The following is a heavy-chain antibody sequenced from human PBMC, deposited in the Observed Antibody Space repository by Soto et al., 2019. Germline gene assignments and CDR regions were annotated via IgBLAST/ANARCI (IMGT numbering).Heavy chain of an antibody. CDR1: GFTFSSYG. D-gene: IGHD6-19*01. Sequence: PGGSLRLSCAASGFTFSSYGMHWVRQAPGKGLEWVAVIWYDGSNKYYADSVKGRFTISRDNSKNTLYLQMNSLRAEDTAVYYCAREASGWDDNWFDPWGQGTLVTVS. CDR2: IWYDGSNK. J-gene: IGHJ5*02. CDR3: AREASGWDDNWFDP. V-gene: IGHV3-33*01.